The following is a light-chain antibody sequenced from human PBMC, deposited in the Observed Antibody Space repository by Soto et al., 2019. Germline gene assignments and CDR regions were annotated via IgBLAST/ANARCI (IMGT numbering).Light chain of an antibody. Sequence: PGERTTLSCWASESIGDYLAWYQQKPGQAPGLLIYGATMRTTCTPDRFSGAGSETHFTLAISRLEPGDFAVYYCQQYVTSLAITFGQGTRLENK. J-gene: IGKJ5*01. V-gene: IGKV3-20*01. CDR2: GAT. CDR1: ESIGDY. CDR3: QQYVTSLAIT.